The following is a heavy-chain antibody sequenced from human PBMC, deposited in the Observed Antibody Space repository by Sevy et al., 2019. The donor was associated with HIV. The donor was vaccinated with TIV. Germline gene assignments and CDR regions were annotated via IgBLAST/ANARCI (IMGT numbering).Heavy chain of an antibody. CDR2: IWYDGTNK. CDR1: GFSISGYG. D-gene: IGHD6-19*01. J-gene: IGHJ4*02. V-gene: IGHV3-33*01. CDR3: AREDIRVAGIGYYFHS. Sequence: GGSLRLSCAASGFSISGYGMHWVRQAPGKGLEWVAVIWYDGTNKEYAYSVKGRFTISRDNSKNTLYLQMNSQRAEDTAVYYCAREDIRVAGIGYYFHSWGQGTLVTVSS.